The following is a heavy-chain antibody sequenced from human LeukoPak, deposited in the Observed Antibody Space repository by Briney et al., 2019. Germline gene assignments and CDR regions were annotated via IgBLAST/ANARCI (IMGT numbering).Heavy chain of an antibody. J-gene: IGHJ4*02. Sequence: GGSLRLSCAASGFTVSSYAMNWVRQAPGKGLEWVSATGSTGVSTFYADSVKGRFTVSRDNSKNTLPLQMNSLRAEDTAVYYCAKDPGVVPAHYFDYWGQGILVTVSS. CDR1: GFTVSSYA. CDR3: AKDPGVVPAHYFDY. D-gene: IGHD2-2*01. CDR2: TGSTGVST. V-gene: IGHV3-23*01.